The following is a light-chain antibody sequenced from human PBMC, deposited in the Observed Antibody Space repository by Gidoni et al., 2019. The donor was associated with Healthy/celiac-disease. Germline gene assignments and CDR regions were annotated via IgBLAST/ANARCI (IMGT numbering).Light chain of an antibody. CDR3: QQSYSTPGT. J-gene: IGKJ1*01. CDR1: QSISSY. Sequence: DIQMTQSPSSLSASVGDSVTITCRASQSISSYLNWYQQKPGKAPQLLIYAASSLQSGVPSRFSGSGSGTDFTLTISSLQPEDFATYYCQQSYSTPGTFGQGTKVEIK. CDR2: AAS. V-gene: IGKV1-39*01.